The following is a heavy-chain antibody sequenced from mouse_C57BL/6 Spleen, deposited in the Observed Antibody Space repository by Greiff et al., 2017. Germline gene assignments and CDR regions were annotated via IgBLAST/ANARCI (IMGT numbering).Heavy chain of an antibody. Sequence: QVQLKQSGPGLVQPSQSLSITCTVSGFSLTSYGVHWVRQPPGKGLEWLGVIWSGGSTDYNAAFISRLSISKDNSKSQVFFKMNSLQADDTAIYYCAKTPYYGSSYDYAMDYWGQGTSVTVSS. J-gene: IGHJ4*01. CDR2: IWSGGST. V-gene: IGHV2-4*01. D-gene: IGHD1-1*01. CDR1: GFSLTSYG. CDR3: AKTPYYGSSYDYAMDY.